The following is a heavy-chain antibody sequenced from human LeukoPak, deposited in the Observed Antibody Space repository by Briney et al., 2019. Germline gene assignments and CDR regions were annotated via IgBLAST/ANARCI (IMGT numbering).Heavy chain of an antibody. J-gene: IGHJ5*02. Sequence: PSETLSLTCGVSGGAITNYYWNWIRQAPGKGLEWLGYIYYTGSTTYNPSVKSRITISLDTSKKQISLKLRSVTAADTAVYYCASSSGSFRFDPWGQGTLVTVSS. V-gene: IGHV4-59*03. CDR3: ASSSGSFRFDP. D-gene: IGHD3-10*01. CDR1: GGAITNYY. CDR2: IYYTGST.